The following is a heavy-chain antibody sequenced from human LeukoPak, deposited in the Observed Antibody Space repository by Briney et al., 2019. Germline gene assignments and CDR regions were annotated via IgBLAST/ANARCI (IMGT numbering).Heavy chain of an antibody. Sequence: GGSLRLSCAASGFNFSGSAIHWVRQASGKGLEWVGRIRSKSHSYATTYAASLKGRFTISRDDSKNTTYLQLSSLKTDDTAVYYCTRRSIASTRTDDYWGQGTLVTVSS. V-gene: IGHV3-73*01. J-gene: IGHJ4*02. D-gene: IGHD6-13*01. CDR1: GFNFSGSA. CDR2: IRSKSHSYAT. CDR3: TRRSIASTRTDDY.